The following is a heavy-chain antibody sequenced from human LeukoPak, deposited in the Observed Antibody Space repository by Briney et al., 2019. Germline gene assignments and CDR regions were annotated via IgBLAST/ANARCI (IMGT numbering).Heavy chain of an antibody. CDR1: GFTFSSYA. V-gene: IGHV3-30*01. CDR3: ARDRRVFGSSFSYFDY. J-gene: IGHJ4*02. CDR2: ISYDGSNK. D-gene: IGHD6-6*01. Sequence: GGSLRLSCAASGFTFSSYAMHWVRQAPGKGLEWVAVISYDGSNKYYADSVKGRFTISRDNSKNTLYLQVNSLRAEDTAVYYCARDRRVFGSSFSYFDYWGQGTLVTVSS.